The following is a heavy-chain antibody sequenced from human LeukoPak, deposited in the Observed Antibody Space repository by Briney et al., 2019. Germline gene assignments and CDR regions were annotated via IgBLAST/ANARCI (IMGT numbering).Heavy chain of an antibody. CDR3: AKDQSRYSGYGTFDY. CDR1: GFTFSSYG. Sequence: PGGSLGLSCVASGFTFSSYGMHWVRQAPGKGLEWVAVISYDGSNEYYADSVKGRFTISRDNSKNTLYLQMNSLRAEDTAVYYCAKDQSRYSGYGTFDYWGQGTLVTVSS. CDR2: ISYDGSNE. D-gene: IGHD5-12*01. J-gene: IGHJ4*02. V-gene: IGHV3-30*18.